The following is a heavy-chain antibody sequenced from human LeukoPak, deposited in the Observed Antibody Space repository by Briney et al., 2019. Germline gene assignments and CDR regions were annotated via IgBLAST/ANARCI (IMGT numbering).Heavy chain of an antibody. D-gene: IGHD3-10*01. CDR1: GGSISSYY. CDR2: IYSTGST. Sequence: SETLSLTCSVSGGSISSYYWTWIRQPAGKGLEWIGRIYSTGSTNYNPSLKSRVTMSLDTSKSQFSLKLTSVTAADTAVYYCASDFGYWGQGTLVTVSS. J-gene: IGHJ4*02. V-gene: IGHV4-4*07. CDR3: ASDFGY.